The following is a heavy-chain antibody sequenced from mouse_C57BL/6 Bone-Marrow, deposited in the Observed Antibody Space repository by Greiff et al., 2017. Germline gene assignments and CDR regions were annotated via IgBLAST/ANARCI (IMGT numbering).Heavy chain of an antibody. CDR3: ARREDSTCAY. D-gene: IGHD2-5*01. CDR1: GFTFSSHG. CDR2: ISSGGCYT. J-gene: IGHJ3*01. V-gene: IGHV5-6*01. Sequence: VQLVASGGDLVKPGGSLKLSCAASGFTFSSHGMSWVRQTPDKRLEWVATISSGGCYTYYPDSVQGRFTISRDNAKNNLYLQTSSLKSEDTAMYYCARREDSTCAYWGQGTMVTVSA.